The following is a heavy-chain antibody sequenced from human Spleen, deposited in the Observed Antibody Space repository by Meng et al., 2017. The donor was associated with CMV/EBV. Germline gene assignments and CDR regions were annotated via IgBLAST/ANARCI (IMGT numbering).Heavy chain of an antibody. CDR3: AKGCIAAAGYYYYGMDV. D-gene: IGHD6-13*01. CDR2: ISGSGGST. J-gene: IGHJ6*02. Sequence: GGSLRLSCAASGFTFSSHGMHWVRQAAGKGLEWVSAISGSGGSTYYADSVKGRFTISRDNSKNTLYLQMNSLRAEDTAVYYCAKGCIAAAGYYYYGMDVWGQGTTVTVSS. CDR1: GFTFSSHG. V-gene: IGHV3-23*01.